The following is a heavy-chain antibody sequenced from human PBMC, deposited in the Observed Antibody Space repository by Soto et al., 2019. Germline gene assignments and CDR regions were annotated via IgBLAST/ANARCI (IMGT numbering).Heavy chain of an antibody. CDR3: ARDGCSSTSCYYYFDY. D-gene: IGHD2-2*01. J-gene: IGHJ4*02. V-gene: IGHV1-69*01. CDR1: RGTFSSYA. CDR2: IIPIFGTA. Sequence: QVQLVQSGAEVKKPGSSVKVSCKASRGTFSSYAISWVRQAPGQGLEWMGGIIPIFGTANYAQKFQGRVTITADESTSTAYMELSSLRSEDTAVYYCARDGCSSTSCYYYFDYWGQGTLVTVSS.